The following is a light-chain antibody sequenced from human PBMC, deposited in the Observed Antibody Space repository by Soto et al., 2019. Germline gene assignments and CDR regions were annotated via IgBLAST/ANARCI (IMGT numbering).Light chain of an antibody. J-gene: IGKJ4*01. CDR2: DAS. V-gene: IGKV1-33*01. CDR3: QQYDNLPLLT. Sequence: DIQMTQSPSSLSASVGDRVTITCQASQDISNYLNWYQQKPGKAPKLLIYDASNLETGVPSRFSGSGSATDFTFTISSLQPEYIATYYCQQYDNLPLLTCGGGTKVEIK. CDR1: QDISNY.